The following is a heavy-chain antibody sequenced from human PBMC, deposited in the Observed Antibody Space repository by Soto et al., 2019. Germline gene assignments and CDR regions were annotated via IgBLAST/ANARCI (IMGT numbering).Heavy chain of an antibody. Sequence: DVQLVESGGGSVQPGGSLSLSCAATGFIFSYYWMHWVRQAPGKGLVWVSRIHSDGSSTTDADSVKGRFTISRDNAKNTLYLQMNSLRAEDTAVYYCARGQWGAFDLWGQGTMVTVDS. V-gene: IGHV3-74*01. D-gene: IGHD1-26*01. J-gene: IGHJ3*01. CDR1: GFIFSYYW. CDR3: ARGQWGAFDL. CDR2: IHSDGSST.